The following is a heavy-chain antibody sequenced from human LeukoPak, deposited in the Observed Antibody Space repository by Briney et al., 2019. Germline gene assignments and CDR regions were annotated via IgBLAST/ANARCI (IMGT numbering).Heavy chain of an antibody. CDR2: IYYSGST. CDR3: ARDGSTGWFDP. Sequence: SETLSLTCTVSGGSISSYYWSWIRQPPGKGLEWIGCIYYSGSTNYNPSLKSRVTISVDTSKNQFSLKLSSVTAADTAVYYCARDGSTGWFDPWGQGTLVTVSS. V-gene: IGHV4-59*01. CDR1: GGSISSYY. J-gene: IGHJ5*02.